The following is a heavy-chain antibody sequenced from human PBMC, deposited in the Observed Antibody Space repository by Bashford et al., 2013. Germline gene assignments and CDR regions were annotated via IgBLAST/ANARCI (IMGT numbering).Heavy chain of an antibody. Sequence: GGPLRLSCATSGFTFKNYAMAWVRQAPGKGLEWVSTINGYAGSDGSTYYADSVKGRFTISRDNSKNTVFLQMDSLRVGDTAVYFCARGLAYYDVLTGHFAFDYWGQGTLVTVSS. CDR2: INGYAGSDGST. CDR1: GFTFKNYA. V-gene: IGHV3-23*01. CDR3: ARGLAYYDVLTGHFAFDY. D-gene: IGHD3-9*01. J-gene: IGHJ4*01.